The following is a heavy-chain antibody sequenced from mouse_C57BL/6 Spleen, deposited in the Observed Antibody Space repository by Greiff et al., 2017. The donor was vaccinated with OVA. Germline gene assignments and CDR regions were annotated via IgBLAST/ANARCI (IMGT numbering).Heavy chain of an antibody. Sequence: EVKLMESGGGLVQPGGSLSLSCAASGFTFTDYYMSWVRQPPGKALEWLGFIRNKANGYTTEYSASVKGRFTISRDNSQSILYLQMNALRAEDSATYYCARRGYYGSSSYWYFDVWGTGTTVTVSS. J-gene: IGHJ1*03. V-gene: IGHV7-3*01. CDR2: IRNKANGYTT. D-gene: IGHD1-1*01. CDR1: GFTFTDYY. CDR3: ARRGYYGSSSYWYFDV.